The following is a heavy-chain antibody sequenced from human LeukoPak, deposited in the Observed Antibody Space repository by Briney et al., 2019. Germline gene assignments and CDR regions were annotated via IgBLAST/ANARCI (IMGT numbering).Heavy chain of an antibody. D-gene: IGHD3-3*01. Sequence: SETLSLTCAVYGGSFSGYYWSWIRQPPGKGLEWIGEINHSGSTNYNPSLKSRVAISVDTSKNQFSLKLSSVTAADTAVYYCARVRYDFWSGYYGPFDYWGQGTLVTVSS. CDR2: INHSGST. J-gene: IGHJ4*02. V-gene: IGHV4-34*01. CDR1: GGSFSGYY. CDR3: ARVRYDFWSGYYGPFDY.